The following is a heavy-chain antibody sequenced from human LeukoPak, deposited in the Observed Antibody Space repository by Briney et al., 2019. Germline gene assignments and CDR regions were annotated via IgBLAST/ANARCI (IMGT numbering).Heavy chain of an antibody. CDR2: ISSSSSTI. V-gene: IGHV3-48*04. J-gene: IGHJ3*02. Sequence: GGSLRLSCAASGFTFSSYSMNWVRQAPGKGLEWVSYISSSSSTIYYADSVKGRFTISRDNAKNSLYLQMNSLRAEDTAVYYCARDLGRMVSGSYLDAFDIWGQGTMVTVSS. CDR3: ARDLGRMVSGSYLDAFDI. D-gene: IGHD1-26*01. CDR1: GFTFSSYS.